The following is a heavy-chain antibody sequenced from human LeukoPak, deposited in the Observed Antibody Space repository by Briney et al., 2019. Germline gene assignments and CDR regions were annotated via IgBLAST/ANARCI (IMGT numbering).Heavy chain of an antibody. CDR1: GSKFDDYG. Sequence: PGGSLRLSCAAAGSKFDDYGMSWVRQAPGKGLEWVSGIHWNGGGTGYADSVKGRFTISRDNAKNSLYLQMNSLRAEDTALYYCVRDLLVFDSWGQGTLVTVSS. D-gene: IGHD2-15*01. V-gene: IGHV3-20*04. CDR3: VRDLLVFDS. CDR2: IHWNGGGT. J-gene: IGHJ4*02.